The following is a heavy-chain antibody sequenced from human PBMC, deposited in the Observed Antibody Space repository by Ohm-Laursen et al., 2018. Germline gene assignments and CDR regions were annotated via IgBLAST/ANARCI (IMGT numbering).Heavy chain of an antibody. D-gene: IGHD3-16*01. CDR1: GFTFSSYE. J-gene: IGHJ4*02. V-gene: IGHV3-21*01. CDR3: SSHYG. Sequence: SLRLSCAAPGFTFSSYEMNWVRQAPGKGLEWVSSISSSSSYINYADSVKGRFTISRDNARNSLYLQMNNLRAGDTAVYYCSSHYGGGQGNPVTVSA. CDR2: ISSSSSYI.